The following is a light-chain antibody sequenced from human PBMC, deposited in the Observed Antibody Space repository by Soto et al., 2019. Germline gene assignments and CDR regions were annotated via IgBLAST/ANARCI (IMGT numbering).Light chain of an antibody. V-gene: IGLV2-14*01. J-gene: IGLJ1*01. CDR1: SSDVGGYNY. Sequence: QSVLTQPASVSGSPGQSITISCTGTSSDVGGYNYVSWYQQHPGKAPKLMIFDVSNRPSGVSNRFSGSKSGNTASLTISGLQAEDEADYYCSSYTTYSTPAYVFGTGTKLTVL. CDR2: DVS. CDR3: SSYTTYSTPAYV.